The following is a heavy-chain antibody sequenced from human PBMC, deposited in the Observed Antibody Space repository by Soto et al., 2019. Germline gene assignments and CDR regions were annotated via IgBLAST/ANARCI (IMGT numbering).Heavy chain of an antibody. V-gene: IGHV3-30-3*01. CDR3: ARGVSSLDY. J-gene: IGHJ4*02. CDR1: GFTFSSYA. D-gene: IGHD1-26*01. Sequence: QVQLVESGGGVVQPGRSLRLSCAASGFTFSSYAMHWVRQAPGKGLEWVEVISYDGSKKYYADSVKGRFTISRDNSKNTLYLQMNSLRAEDTAVYYCARGVSSLDYWCQGTLVTVSS. CDR2: ISYDGSKK.